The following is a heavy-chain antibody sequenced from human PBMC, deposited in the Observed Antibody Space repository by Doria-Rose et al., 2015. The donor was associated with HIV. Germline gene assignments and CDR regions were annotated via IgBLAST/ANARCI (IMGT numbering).Heavy chain of an antibody. V-gene: IGHV2-26*01. D-gene: IGHD6-13*01. J-gene: IGHJ4*02. CDR2: IFSDDER. Sequence: QITLKESGPVLVKPTETLTLTCTVSGASLSSPGMGVSWIRQPPGKALEWLANIFSDDERSYKTSLKSRLTISRGTSKSQVVLTMTDMDPVDTATYYCARIKSSRWFHKYYFDFWGQGTLVIVSA. CDR1: GASLSSPGMG. CDR3: ARIKSSRWFHKYYFDF.